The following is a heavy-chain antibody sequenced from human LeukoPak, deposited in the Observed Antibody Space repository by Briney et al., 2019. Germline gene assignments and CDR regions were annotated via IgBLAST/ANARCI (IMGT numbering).Heavy chain of an antibody. CDR1: GGSISSGGYY. J-gene: IGHJ6*02. D-gene: IGHD6-13*01. CDR3: ARDRPIAAAGYYYYYGMDV. V-gene: IGHV4-31*03. CDR2: IYYSGST. Sequence: SQTLSLTCTVSGGSISSGGYYWSWIRQHPGKGLEWIGYIYYSGSTYYNPPLKSRVTISVDTSKNQFSLKLSSVTAADTAVYYCARDRPIAAAGYYYYYGMDVWGQGTTVTVSS.